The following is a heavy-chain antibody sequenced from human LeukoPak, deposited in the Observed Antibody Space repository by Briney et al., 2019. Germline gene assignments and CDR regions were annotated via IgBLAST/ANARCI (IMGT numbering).Heavy chain of an antibody. J-gene: IGHJ3*02. CDR2: MNPNSGNT. V-gene: IGHV1-8*02. Sequence: ASVKVSCKASGYTFTSYDINWVRQATGQGLEWMGWMNPNSGNTGYAQKLQGRVTMTRGMSTSTVYMELSSLRSEDTAVYYCARALAGRSGYQDAFDIWGQGTMVTVSS. CDR3: ARALAGRSGYQDAFDI. CDR1: GYTFTSYD. D-gene: IGHD3-22*01.